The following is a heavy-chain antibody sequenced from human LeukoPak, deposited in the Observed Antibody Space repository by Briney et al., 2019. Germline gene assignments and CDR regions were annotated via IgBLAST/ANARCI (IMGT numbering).Heavy chain of an antibody. V-gene: IGHV4-34*01. Sequence: PSETLSLTCAVYGGSFSGYYWSWIRQPPGKGLEWIGEINHSGSTNYNPSLKSRVTISVDTSKNQFSLKLSSVTAADTAVYYCARRAPTNWFDPWGQGTLVTVSS. CDR3: ARRAPTNWFDP. CDR1: GGSFSGYY. J-gene: IGHJ5*02. CDR2: INHSGST.